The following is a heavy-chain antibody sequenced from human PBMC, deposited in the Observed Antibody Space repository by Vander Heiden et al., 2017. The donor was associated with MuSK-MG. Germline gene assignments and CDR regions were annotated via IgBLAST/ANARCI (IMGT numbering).Heavy chain of an antibody. V-gene: IGHV1-2*02. D-gene: IGHD3-22*01. CDR3: ARWAYDYDSSALDV. J-gene: IGHJ6*04. CDR2: INPNSGGT. CDR1: GYTFTGYY. Sequence: QVQLVQSGAEVKKPGASVKVSCKASGYTFTGYYMHWVRQAPGQGLEWMGWINPNSGGTNYAQKVQGRVTMTRDTSISTAYMELSRLRSDDTAVYYCARWAYDYDSSALDVWGKGTTVTVSS.